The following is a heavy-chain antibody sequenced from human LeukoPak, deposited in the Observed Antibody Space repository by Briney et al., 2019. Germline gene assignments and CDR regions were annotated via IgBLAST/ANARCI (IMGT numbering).Heavy chain of an antibody. V-gene: IGHV4-39*07. CDR3: AGSMRELVFYGFDI. D-gene: IGHD1-26*01. CDR1: GGSISITSYY. Sequence: SETLSLTCTVSGGSISITSYYWGWIRQPPGKGLEWIGSMYSSGSTNYNPSLRSRVTISLDTSKNQFSLKLSSVTAAETAVYFCAGSMRELVFYGFDIWGQGTMVTVSS. CDR2: MYSSGST. J-gene: IGHJ3*02.